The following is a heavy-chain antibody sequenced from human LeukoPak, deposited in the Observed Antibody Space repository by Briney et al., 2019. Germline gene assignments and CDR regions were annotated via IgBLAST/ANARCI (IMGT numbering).Heavy chain of an antibody. CDR1: GVTISDAW. J-gene: IGHJ4*02. CDR2: IKSKSDGGTT. Sequence: PGGSLRLSCVASGVTISDAWMSWVRQAPGKGLEWVGRIKSKSDGGTTDYAAPVTDRFIISRDDSQNTLFLQMNCLEADDTAVYYCTPGGHYFGSWGQGTRVMVST. CDR3: TPGGHYFGS. V-gene: IGHV3-15*01. D-gene: IGHD3-10*01.